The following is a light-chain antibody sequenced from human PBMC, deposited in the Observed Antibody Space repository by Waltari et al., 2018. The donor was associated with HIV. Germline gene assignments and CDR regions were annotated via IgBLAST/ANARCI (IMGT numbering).Light chain of an antibody. Sequence: QSALTQPRSVSGSPGQSVTVSCTGTSSDVGGYDYVSWYQQHPCKAPKRMIYDVNKRPSGVPDRFSGSKSGNTASLTISGLQAEDEADYYCCSYAGITRVFGGGTKLTVL. J-gene: IGLJ2*01. CDR3: CSYAGITRV. V-gene: IGLV2-11*01. CDR2: DVN. CDR1: SSDVGGYDY.